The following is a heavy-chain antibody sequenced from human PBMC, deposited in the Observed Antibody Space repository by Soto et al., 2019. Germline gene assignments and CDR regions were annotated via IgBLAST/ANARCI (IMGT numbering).Heavy chain of an antibody. CDR1: GGSISSYY. CDR2: IYYSGST. V-gene: IGHV4-59*08. Sequence: SETLSLTCTVSGGSISSYYWSWIRQPPGKGLEWIGYIYYSGSTNYNPSLKSRVTISVDTSKNQFSLKLSSVTAADTAVYYCARAATVTLFDYWGQGTLVTVSS. J-gene: IGHJ4*02. CDR3: ARAATVTLFDY. D-gene: IGHD4-17*01.